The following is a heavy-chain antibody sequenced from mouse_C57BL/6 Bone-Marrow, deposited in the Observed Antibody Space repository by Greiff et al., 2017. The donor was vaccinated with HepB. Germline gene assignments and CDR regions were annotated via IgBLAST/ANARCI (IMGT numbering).Heavy chain of an antibody. CDR3: TTGVYYYGSSSFAY. D-gene: IGHD1-1*01. J-gene: IGHJ3*01. Sequence: VQLKESGAELVRPGASVKLSCTASGFNIKDDYMHWVKQRPEQGLEWIGWIDPENGDTEYASKFQGKATITADTSSNTAYLQLSSLTSEDTAVYYCTTGVYYYGSSSFAYWGQGTLVTVSA. V-gene: IGHV14-4*01. CDR2: IDPENGDT. CDR1: GFNIKDDY.